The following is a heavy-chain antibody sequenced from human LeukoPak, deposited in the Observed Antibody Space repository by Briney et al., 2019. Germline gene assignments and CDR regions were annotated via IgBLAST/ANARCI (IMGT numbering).Heavy chain of an antibody. CDR1: GGTFSSYA. J-gene: IGHJ6*03. Sequence: GASVKVSCKASGGTFSSYAISWVRQAPGQGLEWMGRIIPILGIANYAQKLQGRVTMTTDTSTSTAYMELRSLRSDDTAVYYCARGYPSSSWFEDYYYMDVWGKGTTVTVSS. D-gene: IGHD6-13*01. CDR2: IIPILGIA. CDR3: ARGYPSSSWFEDYYYMDV. V-gene: IGHV1-69*04.